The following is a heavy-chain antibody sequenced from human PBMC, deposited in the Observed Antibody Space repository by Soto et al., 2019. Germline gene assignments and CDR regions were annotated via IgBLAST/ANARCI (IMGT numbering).Heavy chain of an antibody. CDR2: VSYSGST. CDR3: ARHGSDSGWFFFDP. CDR1: EGAIVGYD. D-gene: IGHD6-19*01. J-gene: IGHJ5*02. V-gene: IGHV4-59*08. Sequence: CLSYTVAEGAIVGYDGSWIRQNPGKALEWIGYVSYSGSTDYHPSLKSRVSISIDTSKNQFSLKMISVTAADTAVYYCARHGSDSGWFFFDPWGQGALVPVSS.